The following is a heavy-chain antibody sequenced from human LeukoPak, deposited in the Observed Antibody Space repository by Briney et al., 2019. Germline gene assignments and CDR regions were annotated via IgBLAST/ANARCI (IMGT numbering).Heavy chain of an antibody. V-gene: IGHV1-46*01. CDR1: GYTFTSYH. CDR2: INPSGGST. Sequence: GASVKVSCKASGYTFTSYHMHWVRQAPGQGLEWMGIINPSGGSTSYAQKFQGRVTMTRDMSTSTVYMELSSLKSEDTAVYYCARRSGLYSSGWYDDAFDIWGQGTMVTVSS. J-gene: IGHJ3*02. CDR3: ARRSGLYSSGWYDDAFDI. D-gene: IGHD6-19*01.